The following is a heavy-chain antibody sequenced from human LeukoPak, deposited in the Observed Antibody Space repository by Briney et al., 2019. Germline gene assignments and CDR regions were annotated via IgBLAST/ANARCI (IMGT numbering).Heavy chain of an antibody. V-gene: IGHV4-34*01. Sequence: PSESLSLTCAVYGGSFSGYYWSWIRQPPGKGLEWIGSIYYSGSTYYNPSLKSRVTISVDTSKNQFSLKLSSVTAADTAVYYCARPFAFGGSTAHDYFDYWGQGTLVTVSS. J-gene: IGHJ4*02. D-gene: IGHD1-26*01. CDR3: ARPFAFGGSTAHDYFDY. CDR2: IYYSGST. CDR1: GGSFSGYY.